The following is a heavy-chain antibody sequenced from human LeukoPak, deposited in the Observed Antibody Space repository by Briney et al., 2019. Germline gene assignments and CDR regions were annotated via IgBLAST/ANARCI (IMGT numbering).Heavy chain of an antibody. V-gene: IGHV4-39*01. CDR1: GDSITSGSNYY. CDR3: ARRAITYSSTWYTGAFDP. D-gene: IGHD6-13*01. CDR2: FFYTGST. Sequence: PETLSLTCTVSGDSITSGSNYYWAWSRQPPGKGLEWIGSFFYTGSTYYNPSLKSPVTVSVDTSKNQFSLKVGSVTAADTAVYYCARRAITYSSTWYTGAFDPWGQGTLVTVSS. J-gene: IGHJ5*02.